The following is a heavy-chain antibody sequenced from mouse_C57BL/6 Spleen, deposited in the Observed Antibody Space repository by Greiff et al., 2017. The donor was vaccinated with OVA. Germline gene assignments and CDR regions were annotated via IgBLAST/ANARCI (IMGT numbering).Heavy chain of an antibody. CDR3: ARQGISNYYAMDY. D-gene: IGHD2-5*01. CDR1: GYAFSSSW. CDR2: IYPGDGVT. J-gene: IGHJ4*01. V-gene: IGHV1-82*01. Sequence: QVQLQQSGPELVKPGASVKISCKASGYAFSSSWMNWVKQRPGKGLEWIGRIYPGDGVTNYNGKFKGKATLTADKSSSTAYMQLSSLTSEDSAVYFCARQGISNYYAMDYWGQGTSVTVSS.